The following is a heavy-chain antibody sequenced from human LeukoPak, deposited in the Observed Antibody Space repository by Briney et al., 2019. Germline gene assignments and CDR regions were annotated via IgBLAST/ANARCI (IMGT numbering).Heavy chain of an antibody. CDR1: GGTFSSNA. CDR3: ARTPQYPNTYYFDY. J-gene: IGHJ4*02. V-gene: IGHV1-69*04. CDR2: IIPIFGMT. Sequence: ASVNVSCTPSGGTFSSNAISWVRQAPGQGLEWMGRIIPIFGMTNYAQKFQGRVTVTVDKSTNTAYMELSSLRSDDTAVYYCARTPQYPNTYYFDYWGQGTLVTVSS. D-gene: IGHD4-11*01.